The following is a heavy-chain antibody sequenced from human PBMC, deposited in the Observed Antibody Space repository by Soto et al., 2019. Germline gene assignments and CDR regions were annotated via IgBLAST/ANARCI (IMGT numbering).Heavy chain of an antibody. CDR1: GFTFDDYA. CDR2: ISWNSGSI. CDR3: AKDLQTAPGNYGMDV. V-gene: IGHV3-9*01. D-gene: IGHD1-1*01. J-gene: IGHJ6*02. Sequence: PGGSLRLSCAASGFTFDDYAMHWVRQAPGKGLEWVSGISWNSGSIGYADSVKRRFTISRDNAKNSLYLQMNTLRAQDTALHYCAKDLQTAPGNYGMDVWGQGTTVTVSS.